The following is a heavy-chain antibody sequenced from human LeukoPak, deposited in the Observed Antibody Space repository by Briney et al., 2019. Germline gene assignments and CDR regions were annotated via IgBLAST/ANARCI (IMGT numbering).Heavy chain of an antibody. D-gene: IGHD3-10*01. CDR2: ISYDGSNK. CDR3: AKDLSGSGSS. CDR1: GFTFSSYG. J-gene: IGHJ4*02. V-gene: IGHV3-30*18. Sequence: GRSLRLSCAASGFTFSSYGMHWVRQAPGKGLEWVAVISYDGSNKYYADSVKGRFTISGDNSKSTLYLQMNSLRAEDTAVYYCAKDLSGSGSSWGQGTLVTVSS.